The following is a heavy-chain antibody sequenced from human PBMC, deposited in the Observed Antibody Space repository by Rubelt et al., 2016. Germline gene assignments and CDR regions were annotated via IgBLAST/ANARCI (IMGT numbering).Heavy chain of an antibody. Sequence: GGSLRLSCAASGFSFSSSWMTWVRQAPGKGLEWVANIKQDGTEKYYVDSVKGRFTISRDNAKNSLFLQMNSLRVEDTAVYYCVRVNGYYGGAMDSWGQGTLVTVSS. J-gene: IGHJ4*02. CDR2: IKQDGTEK. CDR3: VRVNGYYGGAMDS. V-gene: IGHV3-7*02. CDR1: GFSFSSSW. D-gene: IGHD1-26*01.